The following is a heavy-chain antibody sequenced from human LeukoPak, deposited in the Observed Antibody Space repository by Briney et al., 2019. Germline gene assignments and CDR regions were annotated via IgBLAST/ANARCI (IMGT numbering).Heavy chain of an antibody. J-gene: IGHJ4*02. CDR2: IRYDGSNK. V-gene: IGHV3-30*02. D-gene: IGHD6-13*01. Sequence: GGSLRLSCAASGFTFSSYGMHWVRQAPGKGLEWVAFIRYDGSNKYYADSVKGRFTISRDNAKNSLYLQMNSLRAEDTAVYYCARDSASYYSSSWYDWSTTNYYFDYWGQGTLVTVSS. CDR1: GFTFSSYG. CDR3: ARDSASYYSSSWYDWSTTNYYFDY.